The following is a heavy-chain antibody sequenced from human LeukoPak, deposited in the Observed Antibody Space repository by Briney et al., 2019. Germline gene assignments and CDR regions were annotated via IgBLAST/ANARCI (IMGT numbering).Heavy chain of an antibody. CDR2: INPNSGDT. CDR1: GYTFTGHY. D-gene: IGHD6-13*01. J-gene: IGHJ4*02. CDR3: ARGSWYFDH. V-gene: IGHV1-2*02. Sequence: GASVKVSCKASGYTFTGHYMHWVRQAPGQGLEWMGWINPNSGDTNYAQKFQGRLTLTRDMSTSTVYMDLSSLKSDDTAIFYCARGSWYFDHWGQGTPVTVSS.